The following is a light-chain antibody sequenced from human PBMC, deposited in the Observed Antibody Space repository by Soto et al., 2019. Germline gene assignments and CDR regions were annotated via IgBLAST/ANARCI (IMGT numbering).Light chain of an antibody. CDR3: QQYGSSPWT. Sequence: IVLKQSPDTLSLSPGERATLSYRASQSVSSKLAWYQQKPGQAPRLLIYGASTRATGIPDRFSGSGSGTDFTLTISRLEPEEFAVYYCQQYGSSPWTFGQGTKVDIK. CDR1: QSVSSK. V-gene: IGKV3-20*01. CDR2: GAS. J-gene: IGKJ1*01.